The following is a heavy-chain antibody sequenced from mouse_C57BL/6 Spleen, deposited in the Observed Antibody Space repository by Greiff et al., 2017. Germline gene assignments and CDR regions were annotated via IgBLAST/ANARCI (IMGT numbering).Heavy chain of an antibody. CDR2: IDPSDSET. Sequence: VQLQQPGAELVRPGSSVKLSCKASGYTFTSYWMHWVKQRPIQGLEWIGNIDPSDSETHYNQKFKDKAPLTVDKSSSTAYMQLSSLTSEDSAVYYCARSTGTAFAYWGQGTLVTVSA. CDR3: ARSTGTAFAY. D-gene: IGHD4-1*02. J-gene: IGHJ3*01. V-gene: IGHV1-52*01. CDR1: GYTFTSYW.